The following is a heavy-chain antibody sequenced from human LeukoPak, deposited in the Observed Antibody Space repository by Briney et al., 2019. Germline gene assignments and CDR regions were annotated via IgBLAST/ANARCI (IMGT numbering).Heavy chain of an antibody. Sequence: GGSLRLSCAASGFTFSSYEMNWVRQAPGKGLEWVSYISSSGSNIYYADSVKSRFTISRDNAKNSLYLQMNSLRAEDTAVYYCARDGISSSWSLTYYYYYGMDVWGQGTTVTVSS. CDR1: GFTFSSYE. CDR2: ISSSGSNI. D-gene: IGHD6-13*01. CDR3: ARDGISSSWSLTYYYYYGMDV. V-gene: IGHV3-48*03. J-gene: IGHJ6*02.